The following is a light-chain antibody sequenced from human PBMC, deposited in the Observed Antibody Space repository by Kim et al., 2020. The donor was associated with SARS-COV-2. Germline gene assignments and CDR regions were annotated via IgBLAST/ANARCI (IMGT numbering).Light chain of an antibody. J-gene: IGLJ1*01. V-gene: IGLV2-8*01. Sequence: GSPGQAVTISCTGTSSDVGGYNYVSWYQQHPGKAPKPMIYEVSKRPSGVPDRFSGSKSGNTASLTVSGLQAEDEADYYCSSYAGKVFGTGTKVTVL. CDR1: SSDVGGYNY. CDR3: SSYAGKV. CDR2: EVS.